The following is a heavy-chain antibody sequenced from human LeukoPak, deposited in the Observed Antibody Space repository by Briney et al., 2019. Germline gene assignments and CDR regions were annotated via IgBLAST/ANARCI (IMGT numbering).Heavy chain of an antibody. CDR3: ARRANYDLWSGYSPYYYYYYMDV. Sequence: ASVKVSCKASGYTFTSYGISWVRQAPGQGLEWMGWISAYNGNTNYAQKLQGRVTMTTDTSTSTAYMELRSLRSDDTAVYYCARRANYDLWSGYSPYYYYYYMDVWGKGTTVTVSS. V-gene: IGHV1-18*01. J-gene: IGHJ6*03. CDR1: GYTFTSYG. D-gene: IGHD3-3*01. CDR2: ISAYNGNT.